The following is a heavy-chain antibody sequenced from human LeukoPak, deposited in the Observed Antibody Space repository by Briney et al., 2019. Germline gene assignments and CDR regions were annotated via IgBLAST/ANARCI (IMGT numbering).Heavy chain of an antibody. CDR1: GYTFTNYA. CDR2: INPGNGDT. J-gene: IGHJ6*02. CDR3: ARDRWHCRVNCDSVYYFALDV. V-gene: IGHV1-3*01. D-gene: IGHD2-15*01. Sequence: ASVKVSCKGSGYTFTNYANHWVRQAPGQSLEWLGWINPGNGDTKYSQDFQGRVTINTDTSAATAYVELNSLTSEDTAVYYCARDRWHCRVNCDSVYYFALDVWGQGTTVTVSS.